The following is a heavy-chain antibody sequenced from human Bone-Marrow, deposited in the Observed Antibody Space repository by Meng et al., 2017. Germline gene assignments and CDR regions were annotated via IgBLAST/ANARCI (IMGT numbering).Heavy chain of an antibody. D-gene: IGHD3-22*01. Sequence: SEILSPTCAVYGGSIISHTHYWGWIRQPPGKGLEWIGNIYYTGSTYYSPSLTSRVTVSVDTSKDQFSLKLTSVTAADTAVYYCARIPFDTSGYHEECYFDLWGRGALVTVSS. V-gene: IGHV4-39*07. J-gene: IGHJ2*01. CDR2: IYYTGST. CDR3: ARIPFDTSGYHEECYFDL. CDR1: GGSIISHTHY.